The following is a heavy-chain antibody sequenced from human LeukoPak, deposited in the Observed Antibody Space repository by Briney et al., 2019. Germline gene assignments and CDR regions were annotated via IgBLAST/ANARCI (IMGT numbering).Heavy chain of an antibody. CDR1: GYTFTGYY. V-gene: IGHV1-2*02. CDR2: INPNSGGT. J-gene: IGHJ3*02. Sequence: ASVKVSCKASGYTFTGYYMHWVRQAPGQGLEWMGWINPNSGGTNYAQKFQGRVTMTRDTSISTAYMELSRLRSDDTAVYYCARELIPPTYGSGSYVSAFDIWGQGTMVTVSS. D-gene: IGHD3-10*01. CDR3: ARELIPPTYGSGSYVSAFDI.